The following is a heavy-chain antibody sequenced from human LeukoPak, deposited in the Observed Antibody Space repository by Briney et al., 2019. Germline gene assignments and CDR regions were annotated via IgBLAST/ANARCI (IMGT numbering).Heavy chain of an antibody. CDR3: ARIVATTRFDP. V-gene: IGHV4-59*08. D-gene: IGHD5-12*01. CDR2: FHYSGST. Sequence: SETLSLTCRVSGASVSNYYWSWIRQSPGKGLEWIGFFHYSGSTNYNPSLKSRVTISVDTSKNQISLKVTSVTAADTAVYYCARIVATTRFDPWGQGTLVTVSS. J-gene: IGHJ5*02. CDR1: GASVSNYY.